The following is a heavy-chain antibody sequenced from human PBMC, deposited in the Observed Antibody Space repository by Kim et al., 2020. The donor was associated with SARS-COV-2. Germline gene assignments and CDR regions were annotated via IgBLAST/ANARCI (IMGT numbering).Heavy chain of an antibody. D-gene: IGHD1-1*01. Sequence: LSLTCAASGFTFTSYSMNWVRQAPGMGLERVSAISGSGGTTYYADSVKGRFTISRDNSKNTLYLQMDSLSAEDTAVYYCAKPATSGGSHYYFDYWGQETLVSFPS. CDR2: ISGSGGTT. J-gene: IGHJ4*02. CDR3: AKPATSGGSHYYFDY. V-gene: IGHV3-23*01. CDR1: GFTFTSYS.